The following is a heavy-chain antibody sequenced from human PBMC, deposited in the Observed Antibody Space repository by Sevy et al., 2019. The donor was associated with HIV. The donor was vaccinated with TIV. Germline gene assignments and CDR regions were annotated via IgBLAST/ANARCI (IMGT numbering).Heavy chain of an antibody. Sequence: GGSLRLSCAASGFTFSSYGMHWVRQAPGKGLEWVAVISYDGSNKYYADSVKGRFTISRDNSKNTLYLQMNSLRAEDTAVYYCAKDRRIAAAGTSVGWFDPWGQGTLVTVSS. V-gene: IGHV3-30*18. J-gene: IGHJ5*02. CDR2: ISYDGSNK. CDR3: AKDRRIAAAGTSVGWFDP. D-gene: IGHD6-13*01. CDR1: GFTFSSYG.